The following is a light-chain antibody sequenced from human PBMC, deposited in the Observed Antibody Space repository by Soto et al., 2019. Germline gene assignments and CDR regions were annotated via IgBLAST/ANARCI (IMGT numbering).Light chain of an antibody. Sequence: EILLTHTPGTLSLSRGERATLSCRASQSVSSSYLAWYQQKPGQAPRLLIYDSSNRATGIPARFRGSGSGTDLTLTISSLEPEDFAVYYCQQGSKATATIGPGT. J-gene: IGKJ1*01. CDR1: QSVSSSY. V-gene: IGKV3D-20*02. CDR3: QQGSKATAT. CDR2: DSS.